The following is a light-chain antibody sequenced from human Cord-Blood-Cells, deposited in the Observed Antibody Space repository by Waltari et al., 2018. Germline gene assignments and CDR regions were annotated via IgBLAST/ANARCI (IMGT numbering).Light chain of an antibody. CDR1: SSAVGSYNL. CDR3: CSYAGSSTWV. CDR2: EGS. J-gene: IGLJ3*02. V-gene: IGLV2-23*01. Sequence: QSALTQPASVSGSPGQSITISCTGTSSAVGSYNLVSWYQQHPGKAPKLMIDEGSKRPSGVYNRFSGSKSGNTASLTISELQAEDEADYYCCSYAGSSTWVFGGGTKLTVL.